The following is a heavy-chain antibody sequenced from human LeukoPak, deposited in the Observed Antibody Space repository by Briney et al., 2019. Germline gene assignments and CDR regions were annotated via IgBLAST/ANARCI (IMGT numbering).Heavy chain of an antibody. J-gene: IGHJ6*02. D-gene: IGHD4-17*01. CDR3: ARETNLDYDYYYYYGMDV. CDR1: GGTFSSYA. CDR2: IIPIFGTA. Sequence: SVKVSCKASGGTFSSYAISWVRQAPGQGLEWMGGIIPIFGTANYAQKFQGRVTITADESTSTAYMELSRLRSEDTAVYYCARETNLDYDYYYYYGMDVWGQGTTVTVSS. V-gene: IGHV1-69*13.